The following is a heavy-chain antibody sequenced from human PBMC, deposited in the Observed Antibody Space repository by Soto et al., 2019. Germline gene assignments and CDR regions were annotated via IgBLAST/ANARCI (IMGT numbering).Heavy chain of an antibody. V-gene: IGHV3-21*01. CDR2: ISSSSGYI. D-gene: IGHD3-22*01. CDR1: GFIFSNYS. J-gene: IGHJ5*02. Sequence: PGGSLRLSCAASGFIFSNYSMNWVRQAPGKGLEWVSSISSSSGYIYYADSVKGRFTISRDNAKNSLYLQMNSLRAEDTAVYYCATTAAPHHYYDAGYNWFDTWCQGTSVTVSS. CDR3: ATTAAPHHYYDAGYNWFDT.